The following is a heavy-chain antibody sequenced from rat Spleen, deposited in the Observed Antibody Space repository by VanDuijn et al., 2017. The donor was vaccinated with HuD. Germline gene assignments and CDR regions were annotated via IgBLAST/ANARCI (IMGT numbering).Heavy chain of an antibody. CDR1: GFTFNDYY. V-gene: IGHV5-25*01. CDR2: ISNTDDT. D-gene: IGHD2-7*01. Sequence: EVQLVESGGGLVQPGRSMRLSCAASGFTFNDYYMAWVRQAPGKGLEWVASISNTDDTYYPDSVRGRFSISRDNAKSTTYLHMNSLRSEDTATYYCARHLGGGGPSHWGQGVMVTVSS. J-gene: IGHJ2*01. CDR3: ARHLGGGGPSH.